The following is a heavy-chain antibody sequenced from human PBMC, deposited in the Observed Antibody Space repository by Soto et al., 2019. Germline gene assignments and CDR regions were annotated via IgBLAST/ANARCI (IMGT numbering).Heavy chain of an antibody. CDR3: ARKGIFGVVPPRGWYYYYGMDV. J-gene: IGHJ6*02. CDR2: IDPEVGET. D-gene: IGHD3-3*01. CDR1: GYDLTELS. Sequence: GASVKVSCKVNGYDLTELSMHWVRRAPGKGLEWMGGIDPEVGETNYAQKFQGRVTMTEDESTSTAYMELSSLRSEDTAVYYCARKGIFGVVPPRGWYYYYGMDVWGQGTTVTVSS. V-gene: IGHV1-24*01.